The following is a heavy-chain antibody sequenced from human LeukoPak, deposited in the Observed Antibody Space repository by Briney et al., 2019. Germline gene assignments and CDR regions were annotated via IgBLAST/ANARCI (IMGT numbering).Heavy chain of an antibody. V-gene: IGHV3-21*01. CDR1: GFTFSSYA. CDR2: ISSSSSYI. Sequence: GGSLRLSCAASGFTFSSYAMNWVRQAPGKGLEWVSSISSSSSYIYYADSVKGRFTISRDNAKNSLYLRMNSLRAEDTAVYYCAELGITMIGGVWGKGTTVTISS. D-gene: IGHD3-10*02. J-gene: IGHJ6*04. CDR3: AELGITMIGGV.